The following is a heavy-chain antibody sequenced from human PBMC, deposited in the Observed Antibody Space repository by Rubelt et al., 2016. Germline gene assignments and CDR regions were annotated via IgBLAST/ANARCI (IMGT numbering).Heavy chain of an antibody. J-gene: IGHJ4*02. Sequence: QVQLVESGGGVVQPGRSLRLSCAASGFTFSSYAMHWVRQAPGKGLEWVAVISYDGSNKYYADSGKGRLTISRDNSKNTLYLQMNSLRAEDTAVYYCARDSRRWAEWGQGTLVTVSS. V-gene: IGHV3-30*04. CDR2: ISYDGSNK. CDR1: GFTFSSYA. CDR3: ARDSRRWAE. D-gene: IGHD5-24*01.